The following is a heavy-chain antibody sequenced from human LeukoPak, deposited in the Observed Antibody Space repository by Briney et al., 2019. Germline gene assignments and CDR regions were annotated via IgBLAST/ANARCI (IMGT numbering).Heavy chain of an antibody. Sequence: SQTLSLTCAVSGGSISSGGYSWSWIPQPPGKGLEWIGYIYHSGSTYYNPSLKSRVTISVDRSKNQFSLKLSSVTAADTAVYYCARVLRGLNWFDPWGQGTLVTVSP. V-gene: IGHV4-30-2*01. D-gene: IGHD3-3*01. J-gene: IGHJ5*02. CDR1: GGSISSGGYS. CDR2: IYHSGST. CDR3: ARVLRGLNWFDP.